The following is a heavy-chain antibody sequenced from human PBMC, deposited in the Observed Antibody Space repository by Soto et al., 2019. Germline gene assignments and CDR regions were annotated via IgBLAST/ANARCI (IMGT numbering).Heavy chain of an antibody. CDR3: AKDRDYYGSGSPTAFDY. CDR2: ISGSGGST. J-gene: IGHJ4*02. CDR1: GFTFSSYA. D-gene: IGHD3-10*01. V-gene: IGHV3-23*01. Sequence: GGSLRLSCAPSGFTFSSYAMSWVRQAPGKGLEWVSAISGSGGSTYYADSVKGRFTISRDNSKNTLYLQMNSLRAEDTAVYYCAKDRDYYGSGSPTAFDYWGQGTLVTVSS.